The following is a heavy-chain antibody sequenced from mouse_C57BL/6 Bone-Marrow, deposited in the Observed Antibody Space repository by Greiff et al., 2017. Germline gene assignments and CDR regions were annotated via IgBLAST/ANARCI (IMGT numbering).Heavy chain of an antibody. CDR3: AKGVFAY. Sequence: VQLQQSVAELVRPGASVKLSCTASGFTIKNYYMHWVKQRPEQGLEWIGKIGSTTGNSKYASKFPGKAARTAYTSSNTAYLQLSSLTSADTAIYYCAKGVFAYWGQGTLVTVSA. CDR2: IGSTTGNS. CDR1: GFTIKNYY. V-gene: IGHV14-3*01. J-gene: IGHJ3*01.